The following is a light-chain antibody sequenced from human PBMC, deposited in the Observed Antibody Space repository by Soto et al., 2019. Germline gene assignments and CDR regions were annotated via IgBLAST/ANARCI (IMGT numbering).Light chain of an antibody. CDR1: QSVSSN. J-gene: IGKJ1*01. V-gene: IGKV3-15*01. CDR3: QQYNNWLTWT. Sequence: RERATLSCRASQSVSSNLAWYQQKPGQAPRLLIYGASTRATGIPARFSGSGSGTEFTLTISSLQSEDFAVYYCQQYNNWLTWTFGQGTKVDIK. CDR2: GAS.